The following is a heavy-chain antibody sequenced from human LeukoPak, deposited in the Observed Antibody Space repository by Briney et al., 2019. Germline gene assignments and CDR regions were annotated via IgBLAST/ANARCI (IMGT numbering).Heavy chain of an antibody. CDR3: GGGGGYSYGSPFDY. Sequence: GSLRLSCAASRFTFSSYGMSWVRQPPGKGLEWIGSIYYSGSTYYNPSLKSRVTISVDTSKNQFSLKLSSVTAADPAVYYCGGGGGYSYGSPFDYWGQGTLVTVSS. D-gene: IGHD5-18*01. J-gene: IGHJ4*02. CDR1: RFTFSSYG. V-gene: IGHV4-38-2*01. CDR2: IYYSGST.